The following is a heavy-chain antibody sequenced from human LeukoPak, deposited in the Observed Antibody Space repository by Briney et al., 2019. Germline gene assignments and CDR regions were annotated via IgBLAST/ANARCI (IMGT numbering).Heavy chain of an antibody. CDR1: GFTFSSYW. V-gene: IGHV3-7*01. CDR2: IKQDGSEK. D-gene: IGHD2-15*01. J-gene: IGHJ6*03. Sequence: GGSLRLSCAASGFTFSSYWMSWVRQAPGKGLEWVANIKQDGSEKYYVDPVKGRFTISRDNAKNSLYLQMNNLRAEDTAVYYCARVGHPVCSGGSCYARYYYYYYHMDVWGKGTTVTVSS. CDR3: ARVGHPVCSGGSCYARYYYYYYHMDV.